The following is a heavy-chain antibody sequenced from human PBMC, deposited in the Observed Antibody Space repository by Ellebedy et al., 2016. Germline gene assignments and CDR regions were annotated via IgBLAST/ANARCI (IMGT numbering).Heavy chain of an antibody. Sequence: GESLKISXAASGFTVGNNYMSWVRQAPGKGLEWVSTISGGGDTTFSADSVKGRFTISRDNSRDTLYLQMNSLRIEDTAVYYCARVAGVRGIILNYYYYGMDVWGQGTTVTVSS. D-gene: IGHD3-10*01. CDR2: ISGGGDTT. CDR1: GFTVGNNY. CDR3: ARVAGVRGIILNYYYYGMDV. V-gene: IGHV3-53*05. J-gene: IGHJ6*02.